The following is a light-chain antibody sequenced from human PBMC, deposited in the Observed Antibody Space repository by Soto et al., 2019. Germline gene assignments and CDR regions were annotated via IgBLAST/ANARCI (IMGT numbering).Light chain of an antibody. CDR1: QSVSSN. V-gene: IGKV3D-15*01. J-gene: IGKJ2*01. Sequence: EIVMTQSPATLSVSPGERATLSCRASQSVSSNSAWYQQKPGQAPRLLIYGASTRATGIPARFSGSGSGTDFTLTISSLQSEDFAVYYCQQYNNWPNTFGQGTKLEIK. CDR2: GAS. CDR3: QQYNNWPNT.